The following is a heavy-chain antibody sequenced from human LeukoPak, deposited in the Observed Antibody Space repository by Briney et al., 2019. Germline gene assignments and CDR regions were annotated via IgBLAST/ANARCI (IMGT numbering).Heavy chain of an antibody. Sequence: ASVKVSCKASGYTFTSYYMHWVRQAPGQGLEWMGIINPSGGSTSYAQKFQGRVTMTRDTSISTAYVELSRLRSDDTAVYYCARDFRLSRNDYGDYLGYWGQGTLVTVSS. D-gene: IGHD4-17*01. CDR1: GYTFTSYY. CDR2: INPSGGST. J-gene: IGHJ4*02. CDR3: ARDFRLSRNDYGDYLGY. V-gene: IGHV1-46*01.